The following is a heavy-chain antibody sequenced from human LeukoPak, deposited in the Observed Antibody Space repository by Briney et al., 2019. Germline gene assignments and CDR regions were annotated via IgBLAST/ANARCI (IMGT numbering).Heavy chain of an antibody. V-gene: IGHV3-9*01. J-gene: IGHJ3*02. CDR2: ISWNSGSI. D-gene: IGHD3-22*01. CDR1: GFTFDDYA. CDR3: AARSGYSLNDAFDI. Sequence: GGSLRLSCAASGFTFDDYAMHWVRQAPGKGLEWVSGISWNSGSIGYADSVKGRFTISRDNAKNSLYLQMNSLRAEDAALYYCAARSGYSLNDAFDIWGQGTMVTVSS.